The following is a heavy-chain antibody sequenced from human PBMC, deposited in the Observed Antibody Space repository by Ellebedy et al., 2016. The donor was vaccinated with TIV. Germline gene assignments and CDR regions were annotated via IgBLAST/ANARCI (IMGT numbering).Heavy chain of an antibody. CDR2: INQSGNI. Sequence: MPSETLSLTCAVYGGSFSDYYWSRLRQSPGKGLEWIGEINQSGNINHNPSLKSRVTISMDTSKNQFSLKLSSVTAADTAVYYCAKWTVGSCRSSSCYFGDYWGQGTLVTVSS. CDR3: AKWTVGSCRSSSCYFGDY. V-gene: IGHV4-34*01. CDR1: GGSFSDYY. J-gene: IGHJ4*02. D-gene: IGHD2-2*01.